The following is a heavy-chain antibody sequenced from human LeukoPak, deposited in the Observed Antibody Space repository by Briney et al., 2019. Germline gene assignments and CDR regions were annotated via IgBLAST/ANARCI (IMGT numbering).Heavy chain of an antibody. V-gene: IGHV4-59*01. CDR2: IYYSGST. CDR1: GGSISSYY. J-gene: IGHJ5*02. CDR3: AIQSPAGYYGSGSYDS. Sequence: SETLSLTCTVSGGSISSYYWSWIRQPPGKGLEWIGYIYYSGSTNYNPSLKSQVTISVDTSKNQFSLKLSSVTAADTAVYYCAIQSPAGYYGSGSYDSWGQGTLVTVSS. D-gene: IGHD3-10*01.